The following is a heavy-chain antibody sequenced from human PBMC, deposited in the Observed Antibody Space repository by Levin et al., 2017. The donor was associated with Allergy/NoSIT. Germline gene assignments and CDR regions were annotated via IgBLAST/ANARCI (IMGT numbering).Heavy chain of an antibody. Sequence: GESLKISCKASGYTFTSYAMNWVRQAPGQGLEWMGWINTNTGNPTYAQGFTGRFVFSLDTSVSTAYLQISSLKAEDTAVYYCATEPEYYDFWSGLNYWGQGTLVTVSS. CDR3: ATEPEYYDFWSGLNY. V-gene: IGHV7-4-1*02. CDR1: GYTFTSYA. J-gene: IGHJ4*02. D-gene: IGHD3-3*01. CDR2: INTNTGNP.